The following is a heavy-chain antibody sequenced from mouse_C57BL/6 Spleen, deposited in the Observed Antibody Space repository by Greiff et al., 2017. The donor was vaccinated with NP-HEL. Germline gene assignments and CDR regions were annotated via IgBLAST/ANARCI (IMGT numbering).Heavy chain of an antibody. V-gene: IGHV1-82*01. Sequence: QVQLQQSGPELVKPGASVKISCKASGYAFSSSWMNWVKQRPGKGLEWSGRIYPGDGDTNYNGKFKGKATLTADKSSSTAYMQRSSLTSEDSAVYFCAREALWGWYFDVWGTGTTVTVSS. J-gene: IGHJ1*03. CDR3: AREALWGWYFDV. CDR1: GYAFSSSW. CDR2: IYPGDGDT.